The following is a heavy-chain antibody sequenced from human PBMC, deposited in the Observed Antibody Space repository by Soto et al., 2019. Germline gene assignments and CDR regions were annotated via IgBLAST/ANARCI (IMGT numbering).Heavy chain of an antibody. CDR2: INEDGSAK. J-gene: IGHJ4*02. D-gene: IGHD3-3*01. Sequence: GVSLRLSCVASGFTFSCSWMNWVRQAPGRGMEWVAKINEDGSAKYFAGSVEGRFTISRDNPKNSVFLQMNNLRVEDSAMYYCAKDVEWSLDFWGQGTLVTVSS. CDR3: AKDVEWSLDF. CDR1: GFTFSCSW. V-gene: IGHV3-7*03.